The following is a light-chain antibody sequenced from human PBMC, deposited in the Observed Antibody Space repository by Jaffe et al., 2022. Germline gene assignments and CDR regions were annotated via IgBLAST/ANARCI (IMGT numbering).Light chain of an antibody. V-gene: IGLV2-8*01. CDR3: SSYAGSNILYV. CDR1: SSDVGGYDY. CDR2: EVS. J-gene: IGLJ1*01. Sequence: QSALTQPPSASGSPGQSVTISCTGTSSDVGGYDYVSWYQQHPGKAPKLMIYEVSKRPSGVPDRFSGSKSGNTASLTVSGLQADDEADYYCSSYAGSNILYVFGTGTRVTVL.